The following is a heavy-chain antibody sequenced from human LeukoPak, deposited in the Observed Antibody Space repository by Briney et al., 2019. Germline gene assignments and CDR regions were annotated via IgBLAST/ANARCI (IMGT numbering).Heavy chain of an antibody. V-gene: IGHV3-48*03. Sequence: GRSLRLSCAASGFTFSSYEMNWVRQAPGKGLEWVSYISSSGSTIYYADSVKGRFTISRDNAKNSVYLQMNSLRAEDTAVYYCARGVITMVRGAIDYWGQGTLVTVSS. J-gene: IGHJ4*02. D-gene: IGHD3-10*01. CDR1: GFTFSSYE. CDR2: ISSSGSTI. CDR3: ARGVITMVRGAIDY.